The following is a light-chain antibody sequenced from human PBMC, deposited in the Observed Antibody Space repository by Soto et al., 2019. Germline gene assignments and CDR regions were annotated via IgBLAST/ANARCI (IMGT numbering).Light chain of an antibody. J-gene: IGKJ5*01. Sequence: DIQMTQSPSALSASVVDIVTITCQASQDISDVLNWYQQQPGKAPKVLIYDASKLQTGVPSRFSGRGSGKDFTFTISSLQPDDSGTYYCQQFYDLPITFGQGTRLEIK. CDR3: QQFYDLPIT. V-gene: IGKV1-33*01. CDR1: QDISDV. CDR2: DAS.